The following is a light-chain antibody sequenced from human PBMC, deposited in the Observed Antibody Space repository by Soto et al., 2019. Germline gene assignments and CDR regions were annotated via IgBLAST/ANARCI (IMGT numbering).Light chain of an antibody. CDR1: QSVSSDY. J-gene: IGKJ4*01. Sequence: EIVLTQSPGTLSLSLGERATLSCRASQSVSSDYVAWYRQNPGQAPRLLIHGASNRATGLPGRFSGSGSGTDFTLTISRLEPEDFAVYHCQQYENSVPLTFGGGTKVDIK. CDR2: GAS. CDR3: QQYENSVPLT. V-gene: IGKV3-20*01.